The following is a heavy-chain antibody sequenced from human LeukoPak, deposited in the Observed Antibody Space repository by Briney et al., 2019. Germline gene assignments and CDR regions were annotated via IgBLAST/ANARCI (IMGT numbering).Heavy chain of an antibody. CDR1: GYSFTSYW. CDR3: ARLNAYCRSTSCYLDY. Sequence: GESLKISWKGSGYSFTSYWIGWVRQMPGKGLEWMGIIYPGDSDTRYSPSFQGQVTISADKSISTAYLQWSSLKASDTAMYYCARLNAYCRSTSCYLDYWGQGTLVTVSS. J-gene: IGHJ4*02. D-gene: IGHD2-2*01. V-gene: IGHV5-51*01. CDR2: IYPGDSDT.